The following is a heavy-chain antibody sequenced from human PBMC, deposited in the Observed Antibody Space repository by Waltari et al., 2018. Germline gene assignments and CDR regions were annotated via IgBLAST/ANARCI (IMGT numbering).Heavy chain of an antibody. J-gene: IGHJ4*02. CDR2: INHSGST. CDR3: ARGDFWSGYPYFDY. V-gene: IGHV4-34*01. Sequence: QVQPQQWGAGLLKPSETLSLTCAVYGGSFSGYYWSWIRQPPGKGLEWIGEINHSGSTNYNPSLKSRVTISVDTSKNQFSLKLSSVTAADTAVYYCARGDFWSGYPYFDYWGQGTLVTVSS. D-gene: IGHD3-3*01. CDR1: GGSFSGYY.